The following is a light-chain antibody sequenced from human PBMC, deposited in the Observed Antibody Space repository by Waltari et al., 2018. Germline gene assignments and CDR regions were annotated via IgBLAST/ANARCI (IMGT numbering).Light chain of an antibody. J-gene: IGKJ2*01. CDR2: RVS. V-gene: IGKV2-30*02. CDR1: QSLVHSDGKTN. CDR3: MQGTHWPYT. Sequence: DVVMTQSPLSLPVTLGQAASISCKSSQSLVHSDGKTNLNWFQQRPGQSPRRLIYRVSNRDSGVPDRFSGSGSGTDFTLKISRVEAEDVGVYYCMQGTHWPYTFGQGTKLDIK.